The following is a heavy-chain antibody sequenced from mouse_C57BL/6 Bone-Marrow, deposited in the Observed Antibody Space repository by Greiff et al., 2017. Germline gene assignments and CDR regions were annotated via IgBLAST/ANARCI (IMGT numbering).Heavy chain of an antibody. CDR2: IRNKANNHAT. CDR1: GFTFSDAW. CDR3: TRATVVAYYARDY. V-gene: IGHV6-6*01. D-gene: IGHD1-1*01. J-gene: IGHJ4*01. Sequence: DVMLVESGGGLVQPGGSMKLSCAASGFTFSDAWMDWVRQSPEKGLEWVAEIRNKANNHATYYAESVKGRFTISRDDSKSSVYLQMNSLRAEDTGIYYCTRATVVAYYARDYWGQGTSVTVSS.